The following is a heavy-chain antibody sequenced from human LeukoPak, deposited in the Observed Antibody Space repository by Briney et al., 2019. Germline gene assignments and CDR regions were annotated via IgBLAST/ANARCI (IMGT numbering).Heavy chain of an antibody. CDR1: GGFISSGGYY. Sequence: SETLSLTCTVSGGFISSGGYYWSWIRQHPGKGLEWIGYIYYSGSTYYNPSLKSRVTISVDTSKNQFSLKLSSVTAADTAVYYCARALLGGGSLDYWGQGTLVTVSS. V-gene: IGHV4-31*03. CDR3: ARALLGGGSLDY. J-gene: IGHJ4*02. D-gene: IGHD2-15*01. CDR2: IYYSGST.